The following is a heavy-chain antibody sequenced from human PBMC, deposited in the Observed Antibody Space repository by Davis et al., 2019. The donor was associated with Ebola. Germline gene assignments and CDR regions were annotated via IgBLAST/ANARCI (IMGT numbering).Heavy chain of an antibody. CDR1: GGTFTSYA. V-gene: IGHV1-69*06. J-gene: IGHJ6*02. CDR3: ARDLYYGMDV. CDR2: IIPIFGTA. Sequence: SVKVSCKASGGTFTSYAIGWVRQAPGQGLEWMGGIIPIFGTANYAQKFQGRVTITADKSTSTAYMELSRLRSDDTAVYYCARDLYYGMDVWGQGTTVTVSS.